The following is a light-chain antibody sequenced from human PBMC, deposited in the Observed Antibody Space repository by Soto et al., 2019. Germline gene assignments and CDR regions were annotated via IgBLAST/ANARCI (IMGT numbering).Light chain of an antibody. V-gene: IGLV2-23*01. Sequence: QSALTQPASVSGCPGQSITISCTGTSSDVGSYNLVSWYQQHPGKAPKLMIYEGSKRPSGVSNRFSGSKSGNTASLTISGLQAEDEADYYCCSYAGSSIHVVFGGGTKLTVL. CDR2: EGS. CDR1: SSDVGSYNL. CDR3: CSYAGSSIHVV. J-gene: IGLJ2*01.